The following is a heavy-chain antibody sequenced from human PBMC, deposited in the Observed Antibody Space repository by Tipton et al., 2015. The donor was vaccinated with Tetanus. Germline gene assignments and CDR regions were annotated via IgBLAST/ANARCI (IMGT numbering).Heavy chain of an antibody. V-gene: IGHV4-4*07. D-gene: IGHD3-3*01. CDR2: IYTSGST. CDR3: ASGVVIPYYYYGMDV. CDR1: GGSISSYY. Sequence: TLSLTCTVSGGSISSYYWSWIRQPAGKGLEWIVRIYTSGSTNYNPSLKSRVTMSVDTSKNRISLKLSSVTAADTAVYYCASGVVIPYYYYGMDVWGQGTTVTVSS. J-gene: IGHJ6*02.